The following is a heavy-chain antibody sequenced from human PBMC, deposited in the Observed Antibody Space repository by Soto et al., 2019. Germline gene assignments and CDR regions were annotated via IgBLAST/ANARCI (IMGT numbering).Heavy chain of an antibody. J-gene: IGHJ4*02. CDR1: GFTFGNYW. V-gene: IGHV3-7*01. Sequence: GGSLRLSCAASGFTFGNYWMSWVRQAPGKGPEWVANIKQDGSERNYVDSVKGRFTISKDSADNSLILQMTSLRAEDTAVYHCARARGNDWYSDYWGQGTMVTVSS. CDR3: ARARGNDWYSDY. CDR2: IKQDGSER. D-gene: IGHD2-21*02.